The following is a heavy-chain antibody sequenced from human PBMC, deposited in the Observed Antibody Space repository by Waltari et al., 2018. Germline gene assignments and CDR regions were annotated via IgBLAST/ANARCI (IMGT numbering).Heavy chain of an antibody. J-gene: IGHJ4*02. CDR2: IYYSGST. V-gene: IGHV4-59*01. D-gene: IGHD1-20*01. Sequence: QVQLQESGPGLVKPSETLSLTCTVPGGSLSSYYWSWIRQPPGKGLEWIGYIYYSGSTNYNPSLKSRVTISVDTSKNQFSLKLSSVTAADTAVYYCGTWSITGRYADYWGQGTLVTVSS. CDR1: GGSLSSYY. CDR3: GTWSITGRYADY.